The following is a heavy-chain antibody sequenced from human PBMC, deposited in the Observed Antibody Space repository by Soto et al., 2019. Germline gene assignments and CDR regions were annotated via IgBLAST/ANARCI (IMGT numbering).Heavy chain of an antibody. J-gene: IGHJ4*02. V-gene: IGHV3-13*04. D-gene: IGHD3-22*01. CDR1: GFTFSSYD. Sequence: GALRLSCSASGFTFSSYDMHWVRQGPGQGLEWVSAIGTAGDTNYAGSVKGRFTISRENAKNSLYLQMNSLRAGDTAIYFCARAIGPTLFDYWGQGTLVTVSS. CDR3: ARAIGPTLFDY. CDR2: IGTAGDT.